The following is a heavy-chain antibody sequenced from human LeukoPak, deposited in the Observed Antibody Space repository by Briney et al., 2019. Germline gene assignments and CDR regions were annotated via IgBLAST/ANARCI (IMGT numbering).Heavy chain of an antibody. CDR3: AREPTGYSSGWVPLDAFDI. CDR1: GFTFSNYG. CDR2: ISGSGSNT. Sequence: GGSLRLSCAASGFTFSNYGMTWVRQAPGKGLEWVSSISGSGSNTFYADSVKGRFTISRDNSEDTVYLRMNSLRAEDTAVYYCAREPTGYSSGWVPLDAFDIWGQGTMVTVSS. J-gene: IGHJ3*02. D-gene: IGHD6-19*01. V-gene: IGHV3-23*01.